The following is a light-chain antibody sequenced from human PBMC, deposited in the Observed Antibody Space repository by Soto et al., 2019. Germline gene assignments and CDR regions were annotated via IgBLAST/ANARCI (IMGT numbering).Light chain of an antibody. Sequence: QSVLTQPASVSGSPGQSITISCTGTTSDVGGYSYVSWYQQHPGKAPKLMIYIVSNRPSGVPNRFSGSKSGNTASLTISGLQAEDEANYYCSSSTSSNTLVFGGGTKLTVL. CDR3: SSSTSSNTLV. CDR1: TSDVGGYSY. J-gene: IGLJ2*01. V-gene: IGLV2-14*01. CDR2: IVS.